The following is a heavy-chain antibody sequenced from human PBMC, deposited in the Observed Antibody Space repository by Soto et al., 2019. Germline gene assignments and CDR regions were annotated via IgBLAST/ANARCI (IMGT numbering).Heavy chain of an antibody. Sequence: GGSLRLSCAASGFTVSSNYMSWVRQAPGKGLEWVSVIYSGGSTYYADSVKGRFTISRDNSKNTLYLQMNSLRAEDTAVYYCAGPYYYDSSGFYGMDVWGQGTTVTVSS. J-gene: IGHJ6*02. CDR1: GFTVSSNY. CDR2: IYSGGST. D-gene: IGHD3-22*01. CDR3: AGPYYYDSSGFYGMDV. V-gene: IGHV3-66*01.